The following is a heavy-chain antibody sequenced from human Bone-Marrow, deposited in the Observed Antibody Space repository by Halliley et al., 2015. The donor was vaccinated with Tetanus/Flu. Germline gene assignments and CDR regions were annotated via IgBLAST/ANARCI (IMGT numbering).Heavy chain of an antibody. V-gene: IGHV3-23*01. J-gene: IGHJ3*01. CDR2: INDSGTRT. Sequence: SLRLSCADSGFAFFMYAMRWVRQAPGKGLEWVTLINDSGTRTEYADSGKGRFTISRDNSKSTLYLQMNRLRVEDAAVYYWAKALDGSGGGFDVWGRGTTVAVSS. D-gene: IGHD1-1*01. CDR3: AKALDGSGGGFDV. CDR1: GFAFFMYA.